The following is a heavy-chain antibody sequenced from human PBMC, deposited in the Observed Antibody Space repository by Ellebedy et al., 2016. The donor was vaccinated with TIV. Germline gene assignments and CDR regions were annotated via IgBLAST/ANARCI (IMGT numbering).Heavy chain of an antibody. CDR1: GYTFSSYG. Sequence: AASVKVSCKVSGYTFSSYGVFWVRQAPGQGLEWMGSISVYNGKTTYAQRFQDRVTMTTDTSTTKVYMELRSLKSDDTAIYYCAKNYPSVTPQYRSVSDVWGRGTTVIVSS. V-gene: IGHV1-18*01. D-gene: IGHD4-17*01. J-gene: IGHJ6*02. CDR3: AKNYPSVTPQYRSVSDV. CDR2: ISVYNGKT.